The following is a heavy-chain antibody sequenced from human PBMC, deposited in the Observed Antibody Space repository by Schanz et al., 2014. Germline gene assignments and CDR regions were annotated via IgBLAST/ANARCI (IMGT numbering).Heavy chain of an antibody. J-gene: IGHJ4*02. CDR2: IYSGGST. D-gene: IGHD3-10*01. CDR1: GFTFSNYW. Sequence: DVQLVESGGGSVQPGGSLRLSCAASGFTFSNYWMSWVRQAPGKGLEWVAVIYSGGSTFYTDSVKGRFAISRDNSKNTLYLQMSSLRAEDTAVYYCAKDGGTSGGISQPFDYWGQGTLVTVSS. CDR3: AKDGGTSGGISQPFDY. V-gene: IGHV3-23*03.